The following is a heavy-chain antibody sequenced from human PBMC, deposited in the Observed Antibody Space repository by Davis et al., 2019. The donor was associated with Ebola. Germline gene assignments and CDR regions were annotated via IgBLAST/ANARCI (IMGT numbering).Heavy chain of an antibody. V-gene: IGHV4-59*01. D-gene: IGHD5-18*01. Sequence: MPSETLSLTCTVSGDSMGTYYWNWIRQPPGKGLEWIGNIYYSGSSNYNPSLKSRGTISVDTSKNQFSLKLTSVTAADTAVYYCARARRGYAYGPLDYWGQGSLVTVSP. CDR1: GDSMGTYY. CDR2: IYYSGSS. J-gene: IGHJ4*02. CDR3: ARARRGYAYGPLDY.